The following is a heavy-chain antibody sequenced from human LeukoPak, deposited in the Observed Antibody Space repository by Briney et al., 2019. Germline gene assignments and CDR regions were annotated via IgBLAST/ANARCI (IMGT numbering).Heavy chain of an antibody. CDR2: INSDGSIT. J-gene: IGHJ4*02. Sequence: GGSLRLSCAASGFSFSSHWMHWARQAPGKGLVWVSRINSDGSITSNADSVKGRFTISRDNAKNTLFLKMNSLRAEDTAVYYCVRDLWNYYDSSGYYYEDYWGQGTLVTVSS. D-gene: IGHD3-22*01. CDR3: VRDLWNYYDSSGYYYEDY. V-gene: IGHV3-74*01. CDR1: GFSFSSHW.